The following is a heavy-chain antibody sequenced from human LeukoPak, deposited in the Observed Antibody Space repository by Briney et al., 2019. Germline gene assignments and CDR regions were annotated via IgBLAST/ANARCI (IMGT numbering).Heavy chain of an antibody. V-gene: IGHV4-59*12. CDR3: ARTLSIAPQFDY. CDR2: IYYGGST. Sequence: SETLSLTCAVYGGSFSGYYWSWIRQPPGKGLEWIGYIYYGGSTNYNPSLKSRLTLSVDTSKNQFSLKLSSVTAADTAVYYCARTLSIAPQFDYWGQGTLVTVSS. J-gene: IGHJ4*02. D-gene: IGHD2/OR15-2a*01. CDR1: GGSFSGYY.